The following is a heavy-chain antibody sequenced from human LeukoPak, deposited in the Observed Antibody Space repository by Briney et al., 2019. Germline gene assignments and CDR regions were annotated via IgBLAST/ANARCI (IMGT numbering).Heavy chain of an antibody. CDR1: GGSFSGYY. CDR3: ARLSSSWYKYYFDY. D-gene: IGHD6-13*01. V-gene: IGHV4-34*01. J-gene: IGHJ4*02. Sequence: SETLSLTCAVYGGSFSGYYWSWIRQPPGKGLEWIGEINHSGSTNYNPSLKSRVTISVDTSENQFSLKLSSVTAADTAVYYCARLSSSWYKYYFDYWGQGTLVTVSS. CDR2: INHSGST.